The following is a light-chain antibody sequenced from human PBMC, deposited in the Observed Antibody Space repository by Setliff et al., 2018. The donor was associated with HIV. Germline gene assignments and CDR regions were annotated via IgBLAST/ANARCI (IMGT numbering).Light chain of an antibody. CDR3: VLNLGAGIWV. V-gene: IGLV8-61*01. Sequence: QTVVTQETSFAVSPGGTVTLTCGLSSCSVSLSNYPSWYQQTPGQAPRTLIYATTTRSSGVPDRFSGSILGNKAALTITGAQVDDESDYYCVLNLGAGIWVFGGGTRVTVL. CDR2: ATT. CDR1: SCSVSLSNY. J-gene: IGLJ3*02.